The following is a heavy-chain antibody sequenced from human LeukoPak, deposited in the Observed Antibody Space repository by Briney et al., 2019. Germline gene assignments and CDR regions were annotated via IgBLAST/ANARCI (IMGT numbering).Heavy chain of an antibody. J-gene: IGHJ4*02. CDR1: GFTFSNAW. V-gene: IGHV3-15*01. CDR2: IKSKTDGGTT. D-gene: IGHD3-22*01. CDR3: ASTQNYYDSSGYSYFDY. Sequence: PGGPLRLSCAASGFTFSNAWMSWVRQAPGKGLEWVGRIKSKTDGGTTDYAAPVKGRFTISRDDSKNTLYLQMNSLKTEDTAVYYCASTQNYYDSSGYSYFDYWGQGTLVTVSS.